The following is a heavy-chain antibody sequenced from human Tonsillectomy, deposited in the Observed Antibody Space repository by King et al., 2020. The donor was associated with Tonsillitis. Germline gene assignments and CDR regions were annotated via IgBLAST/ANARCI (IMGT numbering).Heavy chain of an antibody. J-gene: IGHJ4*02. CDR2: IPYDGRNK. CDR1: GFTFSSYG. V-gene: IGHV3-30*02. D-gene: IGHD3-10*01. Sequence: VQLVESGGGVVQPGGSLRLSCTASGFTFSSYGMHWVRQAPGKGLEWVAFIPYDGRNKYYADSVKGRFTISRDNSKNTLYVQINSLRAEDTAVYYCAKDSSYYGSGLDYWGQGTLVNVSS. CDR3: AKDSSYYGSGLDY.